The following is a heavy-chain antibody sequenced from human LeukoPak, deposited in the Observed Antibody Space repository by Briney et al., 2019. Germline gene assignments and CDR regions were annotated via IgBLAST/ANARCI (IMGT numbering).Heavy chain of an antibody. CDR1: GFTFSDHY. D-gene: IGHD5-18*01. CDR2: IYHSGST. J-gene: IGHJ4*01. V-gene: IGHV4-34*01. CDR3: ASRGSAGTALVKMFPFDY. Sequence: GSLRLSCAASGFTFSDHYMHWVRQAPGKGLEWIGEIYHSGSTNYNPPLKSRVTISVEKSKNQFSLKLNSVTAADTAVYYCASRGSAGTALVKMFPFDYWGHGTLVTVSS.